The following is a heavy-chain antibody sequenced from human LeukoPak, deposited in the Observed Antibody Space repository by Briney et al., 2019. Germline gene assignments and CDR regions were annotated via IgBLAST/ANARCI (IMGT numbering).Heavy chain of an antibody. V-gene: IGHV3-15*01. CDR1: GFSFMNAW. CDR2: IKSNADGGTP. J-gene: IGHJ4*02. Sequence: GGSLRLSCAASGFSFMNAWMIWVRQAPGKWLEWVGRIKSNADGGTPDYAAPARGRFTISRDDSKNTLYLQMNSLKTEDTAVYYCTTFYHEYSPYWGRGTLVTVSS. CDR3: TTFYHEYSPY. D-gene: IGHD2/OR15-2a*01.